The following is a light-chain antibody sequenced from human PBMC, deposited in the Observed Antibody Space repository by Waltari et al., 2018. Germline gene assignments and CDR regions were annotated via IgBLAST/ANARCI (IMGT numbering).Light chain of an antibody. J-gene: IGLJ2*01. CDR1: RSAVGGYNY. CDR3: SSYTSSSTVV. V-gene: IGLV2-14*01. Sequence: SALTQPASVSWSPGQSITISCTGPRSAVGGYNYVPWYQQNPGKSPKLMIYEVSNRPSGVSNRFSGSKSGNTASLTISGLQAEDEADYYCSSYTSSSTVVFGGGTKLTVL. CDR2: EVS.